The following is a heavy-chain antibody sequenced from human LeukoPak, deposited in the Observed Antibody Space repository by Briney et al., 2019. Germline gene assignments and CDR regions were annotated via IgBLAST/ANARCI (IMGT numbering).Heavy chain of an antibody. CDR3: TRVPYCGGDCYLYFDY. J-gene: IGHJ4*02. CDR2: IRSKAYGGTT. V-gene: IGHV3-49*04. D-gene: IGHD2-21*02. Sequence: GGSLRLSCTASGFTFCDYAMSWVRQAPGKGGEWVGFIRSKAYGGTTEYAASVKGRFTISRDDSKSIAYLQMTSLKTEDTAVYYCTRVPYCGGDCYLYFDYWGQGTLVTVSS. CDR1: GFTFCDYA.